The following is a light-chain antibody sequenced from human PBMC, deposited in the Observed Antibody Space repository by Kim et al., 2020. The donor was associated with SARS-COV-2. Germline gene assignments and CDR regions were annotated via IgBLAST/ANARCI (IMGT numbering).Light chain of an antibody. J-gene: IGKJ1*01. CDR3: QQYESYWT. CDR1: QSISRW. Sequence: GDRVTITCRASQSISRWLAWYQQKPGKAPKLLISDASSLQREVPSRFSGSGSGTEFTLTISSLQPDDFATYYCQQYESYWTFGQGTKVDIK. V-gene: IGKV1-5*01. CDR2: DAS.